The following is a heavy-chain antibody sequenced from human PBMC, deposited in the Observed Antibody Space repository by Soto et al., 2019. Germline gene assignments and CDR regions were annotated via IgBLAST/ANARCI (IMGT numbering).Heavy chain of an antibody. CDR3: AAVPVAAPSYFYG. Sequence: SKNLSITCSVYGGSISDYYWSWIWQPPGKGLEWIGYIYYSGSTIYNPSLKSRVTISVDTSKNQFSLELSSVTAADTAVYYCAAVPVAAPSYFYGWAKGTLVPSPQ. CDR1: GGSISDYY. J-gene: IGHJ4*02. D-gene: IGHD2-8*02. CDR2: IYYSGST. V-gene: IGHV4-59*01.